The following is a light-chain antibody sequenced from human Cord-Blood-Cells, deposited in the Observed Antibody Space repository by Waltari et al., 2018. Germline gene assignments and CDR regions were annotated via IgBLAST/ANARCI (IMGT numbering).Light chain of an antibody. CDR2: DVS. J-gene: IGLJ1*01. CDR3: SSYTSSSTL. CDR1: SSDVGGYNY. Sequence: QSALTQPASVSGSPGQSFTIPCTGTSSDVGGYNYVSCYQQHPGKAPKLMIYDVSNRPSGVSNRFSGSKSGNTASLTISGLQAEDEADYYCSSYTSSSTLFGTGTKVTVL. V-gene: IGLV2-14*01.